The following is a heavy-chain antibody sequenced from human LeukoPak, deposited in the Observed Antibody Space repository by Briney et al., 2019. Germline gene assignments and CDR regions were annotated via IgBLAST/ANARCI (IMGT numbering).Heavy chain of an antibody. CDR3: ARGAYSSSATYYFDY. CDR1: GFTFSSYA. Sequence: GGSLRLSCAASGFTFSSYAMSWVRQAPGKGLEWVSVIYSGGSTYYADSVKGRFTISRHNSKNTLYLQMNSLRAEDTAVYYCARGAYSSSATYYFDYWGQGTLVTVSS. CDR2: IYSGGST. V-gene: IGHV3-53*04. J-gene: IGHJ4*02. D-gene: IGHD6-13*01.